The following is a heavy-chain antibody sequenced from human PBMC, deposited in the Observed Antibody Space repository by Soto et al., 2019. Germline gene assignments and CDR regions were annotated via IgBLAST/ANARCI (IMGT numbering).Heavy chain of an antibody. CDR2: IYWDDDK. CDR1: GFSLSTSGVG. J-gene: IGHJ6*02. Sequence: QITLKESGPTLVKPTQTLTLTCTFSGFSLSTSGVGVGWIRQPPGKALEWLALIYWDDDKRYSPSLKSRLTNPKDTSKHQVVLTITTMDTVDTATFYCDHRPPPVTSHYGRDVWGQGTTVPVPS. D-gene: IGHD4-17*01. CDR3: DHRPPPVTSHYGRDV. V-gene: IGHV2-5*02.